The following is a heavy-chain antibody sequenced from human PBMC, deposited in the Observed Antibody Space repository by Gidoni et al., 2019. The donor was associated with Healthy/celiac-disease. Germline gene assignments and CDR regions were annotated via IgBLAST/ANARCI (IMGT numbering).Heavy chain of an antibody. V-gene: IGHV4-59*01. Sequence: QVQLQESGPGLVKPLETLSLTCTVSGGSISSYYWSWIRQPPGKGLEWIGYIYYSGSTNYNPSLKSRVTISVDTSKNQFSLKLSSVTAADTAVYYCARVSIGWFGNWFDPWGQGTLVTVSS. D-gene: IGHD3-10*01. CDR3: ARVSIGWFGNWFDP. J-gene: IGHJ5*02. CDR2: IYYSGST. CDR1: GGSISSYY.